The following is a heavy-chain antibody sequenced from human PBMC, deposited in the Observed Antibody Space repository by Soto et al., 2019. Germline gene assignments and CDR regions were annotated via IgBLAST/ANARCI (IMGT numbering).Heavy chain of an antibody. V-gene: IGHV4-31*03. Sequence: QVQLQESGPGLVKPSQTLSLTCTVSGGSISSGGYYWSWIRQHPGKGLEWIGYIYYSGSTYYNPSLKSRVTISVDTSKNQFSLKLSSVTAADTAVYYCARAEGSSREASWGVDYWGQGTLVTVSS. J-gene: IGHJ4*02. CDR1: GGSISSGGYY. CDR2: IYYSGST. CDR3: ARAEGSSREASWGVDY. D-gene: IGHD6-13*01.